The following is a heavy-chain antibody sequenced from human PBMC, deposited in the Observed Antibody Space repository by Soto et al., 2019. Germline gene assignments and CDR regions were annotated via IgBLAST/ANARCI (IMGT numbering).Heavy chain of an antibody. CDR3: AILRGYCSGGSCYFDY. D-gene: IGHD2-15*01. CDR1: GYTFTGYY. J-gene: IGHJ4*02. Sequence: ASVKVSCKASGYTFTGYYMHWVRQAPGQGLEWMGWINPNSGGTNYAQKNQGWVTMTRDTSISTAYMELSRLRSDDTAVYYCAILRGYCSGGSCYFDYWGQGTLVTVSS. CDR2: INPNSGGT. V-gene: IGHV1-2*04.